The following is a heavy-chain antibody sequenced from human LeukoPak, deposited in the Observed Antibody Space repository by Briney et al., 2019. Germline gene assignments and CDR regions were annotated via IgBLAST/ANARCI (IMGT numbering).Heavy chain of an antibody. CDR1: GYTFTSYG. D-gene: IGHD3-10*01. V-gene: IGHV1-18*01. CDR2: ISAYNGNT. J-gene: IGHJ4*02. CDR3: ARDGDYYGSGSPRDY. Sequence: ASVKVSCKASGYTFTSYGISWARQAPGQGPEWMGWISAYNGNTNYAQKLQGRVTMTTDTSTSTAYMELRSLRSDDTAVYYCARDGDYYGSGSPRDYWGQGTLVTVSS.